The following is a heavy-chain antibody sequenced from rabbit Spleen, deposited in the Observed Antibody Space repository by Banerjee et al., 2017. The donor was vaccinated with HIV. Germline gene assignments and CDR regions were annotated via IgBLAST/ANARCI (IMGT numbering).Heavy chain of an antibody. CDR3: TRDDGSSFSSYGMDL. CDR2: IYAGNSGDT. D-gene: IGHD8-1*01. CDR1: GFSFSSRYY. Sequence: QSLEESGGDLVKPGASLTLTCTASGFSFSSRYYMCWVRQAPGKGLEWIACIYAGNSGDTYYASWAKGRFTISKTSSTTVTLQMTSLTAADTATYFCTRDDGSSFSSYGMDLWGQGTLVTVS. V-gene: IGHV1S40*01. J-gene: IGHJ6*01.